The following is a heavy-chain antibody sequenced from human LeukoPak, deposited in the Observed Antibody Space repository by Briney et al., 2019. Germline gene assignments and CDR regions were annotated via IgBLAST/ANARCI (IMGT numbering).Heavy chain of an antibody. V-gene: IGHV3-9*03. CDR3: VKDACGGGCYLDN. J-gene: IGHJ4*02. CDR1: GFKFDDYA. D-gene: IGHD2-21*02. CDR2: VSWNSDNM. Sequence: GRSLRLSCAVSGFKFDDYAMHWVRQPPGKGPEWVSSVSWNSDNMAYADSVKGRFTISRDNAKKSLYLQMNSLRTDDMALYYCVKDACGGGCYLDNWGQGTLVTVSS.